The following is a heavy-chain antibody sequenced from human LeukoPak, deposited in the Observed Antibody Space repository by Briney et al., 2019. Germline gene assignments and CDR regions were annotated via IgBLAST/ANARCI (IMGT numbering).Heavy chain of an antibody. V-gene: IGHV1-18*01. D-gene: IGHD1-20*01. CDR2: ISAYNGNT. CDR1: GYTFTSYG. Sequence: ASVKVSCKASGYTFTSYGISWVRQAPGQGLEWMGWISAYNGNTNYAQKLQGRVTMTTDTYTSTAYMELRSLRSDDTAVYYCARRYNWNDGPEFDYWGQGTLVTVSS. J-gene: IGHJ4*02. CDR3: ARRYNWNDGPEFDY.